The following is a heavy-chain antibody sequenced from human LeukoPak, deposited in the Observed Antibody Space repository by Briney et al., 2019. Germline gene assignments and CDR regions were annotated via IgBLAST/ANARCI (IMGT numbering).Heavy chain of an antibody. J-gene: IGHJ4*02. V-gene: IGHV3-64*01. CDR2: ISNNGGST. CDR1: GFTFSSYV. D-gene: IGHD3-3*01. CDR3: ARAVNFWSGYLV. Sequence: PGGSPRLSCAASGFTFSSYVMHWVRQAPGRGLEYVSAISNNGGSTYYANSVKGRFTISRDNSKNTLYLQMGSLRAEDMAVYYCARAVNFWSGYLVWGQGTLVTVSS.